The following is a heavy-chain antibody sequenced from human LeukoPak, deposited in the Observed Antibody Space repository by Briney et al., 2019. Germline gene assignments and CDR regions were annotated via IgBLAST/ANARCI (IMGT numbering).Heavy chain of an antibody. D-gene: IGHD3-10*01. CDR3: ARLSGYYFGSGSYPNPFDY. Sequence: SETLSLICTVSGGSISSYYWSWIRQPPGKGLEWIGYIYYSGSTNYNPSLKSRVTISVDTSKNQFSLKLSSVTAADTAVYYCARLSGYYFGSGSYPNPFDYWGQGTLVTVSS. V-gene: IGHV4-59*01. J-gene: IGHJ4*02. CDR2: IYYSGST. CDR1: GGSISSYY.